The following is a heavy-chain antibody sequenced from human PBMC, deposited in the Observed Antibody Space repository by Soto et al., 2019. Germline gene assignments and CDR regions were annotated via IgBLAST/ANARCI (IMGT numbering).Heavy chain of an antibody. J-gene: IGHJ4*02. CDR2: ILHTGGT. Sequence: TMSLTCAVSGGSISGGGFSWSWIRQPPGKGLEWIGYILHTGGTQYNPSLKSRVSMSVDKSKNQFSLHLTSVTAADTAVYYCARLQFGEGFDYWGQGALVTVSS. CDR1: GGSISGGGFS. D-gene: IGHD3-10*01. CDR3: ARLQFGEGFDY. V-gene: IGHV4-30-2*01.